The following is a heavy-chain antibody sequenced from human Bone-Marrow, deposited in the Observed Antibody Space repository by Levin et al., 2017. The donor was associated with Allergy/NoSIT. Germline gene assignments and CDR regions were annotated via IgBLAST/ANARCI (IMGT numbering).Heavy chain of an antibody. Sequence: GESLKISCAASGFTFSDYYMSWIRQAPGKGLEWVSYISSSSSYTNYADSVKGRFTISRDNAKNSLYLQMNSLRAEDTAVYYCARFYYDILTGYYPFDYWGQGTLVTVSS. V-gene: IGHV3-11*06. J-gene: IGHJ4*02. CDR2: ISSSSSYT. CDR3: ARFYYDILTGYYPFDY. D-gene: IGHD3-9*01. CDR1: GFTFSDYY.